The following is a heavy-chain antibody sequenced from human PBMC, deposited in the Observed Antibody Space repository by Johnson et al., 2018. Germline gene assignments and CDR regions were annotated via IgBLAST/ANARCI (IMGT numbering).Heavy chain of an antibody. V-gene: IGHV1-46*01. CDR3: ARVPCSGDNCFSGYFDL. Sequence: QVQLQESGAEVKKPGASXKISCRASGYTLTTSYIHWVRQARGQGLDWMGIINPSGGGTHYAQKFQGRVAMTRNTSTSTVYMELSSLKSDDTAVYYCARVPCSGDNCFSGYFDLWGRGTLVTVSS. CDR2: INPSGGGT. D-gene: IGHD2-15*01. CDR1: GYTLTTSY. J-gene: IGHJ2*01.